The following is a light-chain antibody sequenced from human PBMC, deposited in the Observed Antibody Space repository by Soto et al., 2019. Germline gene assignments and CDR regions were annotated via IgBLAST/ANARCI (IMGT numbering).Light chain of an antibody. CDR3: QQYNNWPLT. J-gene: IGKJ4*01. CDR1: QSVSSSS. CDR2: GAS. V-gene: IGKV3-15*01. Sequence: EIVLTQFPDTLSLSPGERATLYCRASQSVSSSSLAWYQQRRGQAPRLLIYGASTRATGIPARFSGSGSGTEFTLTISSLQSEDFAVYYCQQYNNWPLTFGGGTKVDI.